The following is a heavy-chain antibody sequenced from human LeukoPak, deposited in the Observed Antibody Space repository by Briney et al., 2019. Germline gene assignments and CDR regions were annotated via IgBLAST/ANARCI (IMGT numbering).Heavy chain of an antibody. J-gene: IGHJ4*01. CDR1: GGSFSGYY. CDR2: INHSGST. CDR3: ARAFDSSAYYLTY. V-gene: IGHV4-34*01. Sequence: PSETLSLTCAVYGGSFSGYYWSWIRQPPEEGLEWIGEINHSGSTNYNPSLKSRVTISVDASKNQFSLNLTSVTAADTAVYYCARAFDSSAYYLTYWGHGNLVTVSS. D-gene: IGHD3-22*01.